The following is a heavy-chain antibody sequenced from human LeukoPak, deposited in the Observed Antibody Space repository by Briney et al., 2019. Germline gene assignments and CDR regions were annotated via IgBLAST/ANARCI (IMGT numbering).Heavy chain of an antibody. CDR3: ERDPSEYEWLRGWYRDF. D-gene: IGHD6-19*01. Sequence: GGSLRLSCAASGFTFSTYGMHWVRQAPGKGLEWVAVIWYDGSDKYYADSVMGRFTISRDNSKSTLALHMSNLRVEDTAVYYCERDPSEYEWLRGWYRDFWGQGSQVTVSS. CDR1: GFTFSTYG. J-gene: IGHJ4*02. CDR2: IWYDGSDK. V-gene: IGHV3-33*01.